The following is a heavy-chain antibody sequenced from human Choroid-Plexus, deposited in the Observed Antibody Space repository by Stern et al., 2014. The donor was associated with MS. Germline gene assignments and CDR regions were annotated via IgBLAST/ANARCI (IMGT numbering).Heavy chain of an antibody. CDR3: ARDQRGITIFGVVTDYYYLGMDV. D-gene: IGHD3-3*01. CDR1: GYIFTGYY. J-gene: IGHJ6*02. Sequence: MQLVESGAEVKKPGASVKVSCKTSGYIFTGYYIHWVRQAPGHGLEWMAWINPNTGGPKYAQKLQGRVTMSRDTSISTAYVELSSLTSDDTAVYYCARDQRGITIFGVVTDYYYLGMDVWGQGTTVTVSS. CDR2: INPNTGGP. V-gene: IGHV1-2*02.